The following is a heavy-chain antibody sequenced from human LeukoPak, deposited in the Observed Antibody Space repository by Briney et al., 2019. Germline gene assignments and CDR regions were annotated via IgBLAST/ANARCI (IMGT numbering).Heavy chain of an antibody. CDR2: IYKNERV. CDR1: GGSMTNYF. J-gene: IGHJ4*02. V-gene: IGHV4-59*12. D-gene: IGHD6-19*01. CDR3: TREGGGAEAAFDY. Sequence: SETLSLTCTVSGGSMTNYFWNWIRQSPGKGLEWIAYIYKNERVKYNPSLKSRVSTSVDTSKNQFSLRLNSVTPDDTAVYYCTREGGGAEAAFDYWGQGTLVTVSS.